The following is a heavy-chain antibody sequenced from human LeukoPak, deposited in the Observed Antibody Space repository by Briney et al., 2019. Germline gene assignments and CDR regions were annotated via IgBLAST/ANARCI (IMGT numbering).Heavy chain of an antibody. D-gene: IGHD4/OR15-4a*01. CDR1: GDSIKNNNLY. J-gene: IGHJ5*02. Sequence: SETLSLTCTVSGDSIKNNNLYWGWTRQPPGKGLEWIGAIYHTGSTYYNPSLKSRVTLSVDTSKNQFSVRLTSVTAADTAVYYCARRLTYHWFDPWGQGTLVTVSS. CDR2: IYHTGST. CDR3: ARRLTYHWFDP. V-gene: IGHV4-39*01.